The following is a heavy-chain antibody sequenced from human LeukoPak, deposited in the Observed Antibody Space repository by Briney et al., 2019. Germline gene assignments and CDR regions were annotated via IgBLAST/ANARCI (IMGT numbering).Heavy chain of an antibody. J-gene: IGHJ4*02. CDR1: GYTFTSYY. D-gene: IGHD2-15*01. CDR3: ARVSEGGGSFNAFDY. Sequence: ASVKVSCKASGYTFTSYYIHWVRQAPGQGLEWMGIINPSGETTSYAQKFQDRVTMTRDMSTSTVYLELSSLGSEDTAVYYCARVSEGGGSFNAFDYWGQGTLVTVSS. V-gene: IGHV1-46*01. CDR2: INPSGETT.